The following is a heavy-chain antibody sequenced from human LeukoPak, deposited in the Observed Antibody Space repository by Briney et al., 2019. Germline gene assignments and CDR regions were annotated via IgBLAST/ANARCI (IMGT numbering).Heavy chain of an antibody. Sequence: SETLSLTCAVYGGSFSGYYWSWIRQPPGKGLEWIGEINHSGSTNYNPSLKSRVTISVDTFKNQFSLKLSSVTAADTAVYYCARGRGLLWFGIPPRFFDYWGQGTLVTVSS. J-gene: IGHJ4*02. D-gene: IGHD3-10*01. V-gene: IGHV4-34*01. CDR3: ARGRGLLWFGIPPRFFDY. CDR2: INHSGST. CDR1: GGSFSGYY.